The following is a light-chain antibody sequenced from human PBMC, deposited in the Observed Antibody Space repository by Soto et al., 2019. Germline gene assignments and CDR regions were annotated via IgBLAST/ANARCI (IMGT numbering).Light chain of an antibody. Sequence: EIVMTQSPATLSVSPGERAPLSCRASQSVSSSLAWYQQKPGQAPRLLIYGASTRATGVPARFSGGGSGTEFNLTISSLQSEDFAVYYCQQYNDWPRTFGQGTKVEI. J-gene: IGKJ1*01. CDR2: GAS. CDR3: QQYNDWPRT. CDR1: QSVSSS. V-gene: IGKV3-15*01.